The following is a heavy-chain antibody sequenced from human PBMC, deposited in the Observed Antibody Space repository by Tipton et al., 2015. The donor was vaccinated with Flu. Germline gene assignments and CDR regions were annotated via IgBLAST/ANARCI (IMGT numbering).Heavy chain of an antibody. Sequence: QLVQSGGALVQPGGSLRLSCAASEFSFRTSWMTWVRQAPGKGLEWVANINEAGSKKNYADSVMGRFTISRDNAKNSLYLQMNSLRVEDTAVYYCVRAIAAAGSRWGQGTLVTVSS. CDR3: VRAIAAAGSR. V-gene: IGHV3-7*01. D-gene: IGHD6-13*01. J-gene: IGHJ4*02. CDR2: INEAGSKK. CDR1: EFSFRTSW.